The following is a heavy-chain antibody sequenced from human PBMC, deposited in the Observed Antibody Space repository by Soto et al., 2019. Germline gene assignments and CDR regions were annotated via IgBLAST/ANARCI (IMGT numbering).Heavy chain of an antibody. CDR2: IIPIFGTP. J-gene: IGHJ4*02. D-gene: IGHD2-21*02. CDR3: ARGLYCGGGCYSHFDY. Sequence: VQLVQSGAEVKKPGSSVKVSCKASGGTFSNYPFIWVRQAPGQGVDWMGGIIPIFGTPDYAQRFQGRVTITADESTNTAYMELSSLGSGDTAVYYCARGLYCGGGCYSHFDYWGQGTLVTVSS. CDR1: GGTFSNYP. V-gene: IGHV1-69*01.